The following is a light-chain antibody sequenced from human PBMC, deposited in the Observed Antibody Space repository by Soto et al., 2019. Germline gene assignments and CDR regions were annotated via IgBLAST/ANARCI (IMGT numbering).Light chain of an antibody. CDR2: EVR. J-gene: IGLJ6*01. CDR3: TSYTPTGALV. V-gene: IGLV2-14*01. Sequence: QSALTQPASVSGSPGQSITVSCTGTNTDFGGYNYVSWYQHRPGKAPRLMIYEVRNRLSGVSNRFSGSKSGNTASLTISGLQSEDEADYYCTSYTPTGALVFGSGTKVTVL. CDR1: NTDFGGYNY.